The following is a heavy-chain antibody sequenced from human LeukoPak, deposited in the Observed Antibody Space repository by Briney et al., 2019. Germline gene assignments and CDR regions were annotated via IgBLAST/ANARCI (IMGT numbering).Heavy chain of an antibody. CDR1: GGTFRSFG. D-gene: IGHD3-10*01. Sequence: SVKVSCKASGGTFRSFGISWVRQAPGQGPEWMGGIDPIFGRANYAQKFKGRVTITTDESTTTAYMELSSLRSEDTAMYYCARDKDPTMVRGATNWFDPWGQGTLVTVSS. V-gene: IGHV1-69*05. CDR2: IDPIFGRA. J-gene: IGHJ5*02. CDR3: ARDKDPTMVRGATNWFDP.